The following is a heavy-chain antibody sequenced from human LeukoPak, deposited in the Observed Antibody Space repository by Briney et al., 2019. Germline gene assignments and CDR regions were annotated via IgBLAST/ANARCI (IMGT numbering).Heavy chain of an antibody. CDR2: INHSGST. CDR1: GGSFSGYY. CDR3: ARALGVYYYDSSGYHY. D-gene: IGHD3-22*01. V-gene: IGHV4-34*01. Sequence: PSETLSLTCAVYGGSFSGYYWSWIRQPPGKGLEWIGEINHSGSTNYNPSLKSRVTISVDTSMNQFSLKLSSVTAADTAVYYCARALGVYYYDSSGYHYWGQGTLVTVSS. J-gene: IGHJ4*02.